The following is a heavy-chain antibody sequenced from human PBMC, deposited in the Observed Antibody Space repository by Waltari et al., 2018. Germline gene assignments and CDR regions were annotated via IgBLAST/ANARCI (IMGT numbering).Heavy chain of an antibody. J-gene: IGHJ3*02. V-gene: IGHV1-69-2*01. D-gene: IGHD3-10*01. Sequence: EVQLLQSGTELKKPGTTVKISCPVSGYTFTDYYIHWVQQAPGTGPHWMGRGAPEDGETRYAGKFQGRVTITADTSTDTAYMELSSLRSEDTAVYYCATALGDRSSASRAFDIWGLGTMITVSS. CDR2: GAPEDGET. CDR3: ATALGDRSSASRAFDI. CDR1: GYTFTDYY.